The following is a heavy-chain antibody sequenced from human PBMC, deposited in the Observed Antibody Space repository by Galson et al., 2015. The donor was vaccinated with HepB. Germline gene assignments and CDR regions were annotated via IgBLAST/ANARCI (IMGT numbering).Heavy chain of an antibody. CDR2: IYYSGST. D-gene: IGHD3-9*01. CDR3: ARGKYYDILTGYYEYYGMDV. V-gene: IGHV4-59*01. Sequence: ETLSLTCTVSGGSITNYYWNRIRQPPGKGLEYIGYIYYSGSTNYNPSLKSRVTISVDTSKNQFSLKLNSVTAADTAVYYCARGKYYDILTGYYEYYGMDVWGQGTTVTVSS. CDR1: GGSITNYY. J-gene: IGHJ6*02.